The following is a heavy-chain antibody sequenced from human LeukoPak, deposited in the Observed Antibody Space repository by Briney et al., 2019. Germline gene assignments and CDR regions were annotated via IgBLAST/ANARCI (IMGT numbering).Heavy chain of an antibody. J-gene: IGHJ4*02. D-gene: IGHD2-2*01. V-gene: IGHV4-38-2*01. Sequence: KPSETLSLTCAVSGHSISSNYYWGWIRQPPGKGLEWIGSIYHNGETYYSPSLKSRVTMSVDTSKNHFSLKLYSVPAEASAVYYCARQIDREVPVDSDHWGQGTLVTVSS. CDR2: IYHNGET. CDR1: GHSISSNYY. CDR3: ARQIDREVPVDSDH.